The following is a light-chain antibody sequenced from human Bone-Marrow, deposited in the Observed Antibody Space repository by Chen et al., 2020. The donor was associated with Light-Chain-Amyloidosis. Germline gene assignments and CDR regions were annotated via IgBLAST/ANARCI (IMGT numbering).Light chain of an antibody. CDR3: QQYGTSPLT. V-gene: IGKV3-20*01. J-gene: IGKJ4*01. CDR1: QTISSNY. Sequence: EIVLTQSPGTLSLSTGEGANLSCRASQTISSNYLTWYQQKFGQAPRLLIYGSSSRATGIPDRFTGSGSGTDFTLTINRLEPEDVAMYYCQQYGTSPLTVGGGTKVEIK. CDR2: GSS.